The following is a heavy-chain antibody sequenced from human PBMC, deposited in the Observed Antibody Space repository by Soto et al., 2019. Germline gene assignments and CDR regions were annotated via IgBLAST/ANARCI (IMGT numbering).Heavy chain of an antibody. V-gene: IGHV4-59*01. CDR2: IYYSGST. Sequence: SETLSLTCTVSGGSISSDYWSWIRQPPGKGLEWIGYIYYSGSTNYNPSLKSRVTISVDTSKNQFSLKLSSVTAADTAVYYCARDYHSGGAFDIWGQGTMVTVSS. D-gene: IGHD6-19*01. J-gene: IGHJ3*02. CDR3: ARDYHSGGAFDI. CDR1: GGSISSDY.